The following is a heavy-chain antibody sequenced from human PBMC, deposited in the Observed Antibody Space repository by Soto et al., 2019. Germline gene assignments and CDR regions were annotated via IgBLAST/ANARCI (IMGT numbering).Heavy chain of an antibody. CDR3: TTDSTVTFQQVYYYYGMDV. J-gene: IGHJ6*02. V-gene: IGHV3-15*01. CDR1: GFTFSNAW. Sequence: PGGSLRLSCAASGFTFSNAWMSWVRQAPGKGLEWVGRIKSKTDGGTTDYAAPVKGRFTISRDDSKNTLYLQMNSLKTEDTAVYYCTTDSTVTFQQVYYYYGMDVWGQGTTVTVSS. D-gene: IGHD4-17*01. CDR2: IKSKTDGGTT.